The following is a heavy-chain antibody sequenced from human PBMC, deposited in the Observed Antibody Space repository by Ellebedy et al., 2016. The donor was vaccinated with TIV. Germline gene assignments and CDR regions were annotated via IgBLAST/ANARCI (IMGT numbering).Heavy chain of an antibody. CDR2: INAGNGNT. J-gene: IGHJ4*02. Sequence: AASVKVSCKASGYTFTSYAIHWVRQAPGQRLEWMGWINAGNGNTKCSQKFQGRVTITRDTYARTAYMELSSLRSEDTAVYYCVRSAAGAVDYWGQGVQVTVSS. CDR1: GYTFTSYA. CDR3: VRSAAGAVDY. D-gene: IGHD6-13*01. V-gene: IGHV1-3*01.